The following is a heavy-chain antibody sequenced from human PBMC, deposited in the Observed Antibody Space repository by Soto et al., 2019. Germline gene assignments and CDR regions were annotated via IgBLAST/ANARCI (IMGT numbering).Heavy chain of an antibody. CDR2: INPSGGST. CDR1: GYSFTRYE. D-gene: IGHD3-16*01. Sequence: QAQLVQSGTDVKKPGTSVKVSCKASGYSFTRYEVHWVRQAPGQGLEWMGIINPSGGSTTYAQKFQGRVTMTRDTSTSTVYMELSSLGSEDTAMYYCAKKGGMDVWGQGTAVTVSS. CDR3: AKKGGMDV. J-gene: IGHJ6*02. V-gene: IGHV1-46*01.